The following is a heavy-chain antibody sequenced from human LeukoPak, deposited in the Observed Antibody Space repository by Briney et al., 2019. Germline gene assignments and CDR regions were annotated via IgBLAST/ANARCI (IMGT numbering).Heavy chain of an antibody. Sequence: SETLSLTCTVSGGSISSYYWIWIRQPAGKGLEWIGRIYTSGSTNYNPSLKSRVTMSVDTSKNQFSLKLSSVTAADTAVYYCARDDDGYSSGWLQTAGAFDIWGQGTMVTVSS. J-gene: IGHJ3*02. CDR2: IYTSGST. D-gene: IGHD6-19*01. CDR3: ARDDDGYSSGWLQTAGAFDI. V-gene: IGHV4-4*07. CDR1: GGSISSYY.